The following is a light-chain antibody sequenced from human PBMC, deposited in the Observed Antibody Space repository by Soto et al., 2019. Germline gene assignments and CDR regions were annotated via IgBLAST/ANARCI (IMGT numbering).Light chain of an antibody. J-gene: IGLJ1*01. CDR2: LISDGSH. CDR1: SGHSSYA. V-gene: IGLV4-69*01. Sequence: QLVLTQSPSASASLGASVKLTCTLSSGHSSYAIAWHQQQPEKGPRYLMKLISDGSHSKGDGIPDRFSGSSSGAERYLTISSLQSEDEADYYCQTWGTGIRVLGTGTKGTVL. CDR3: QTWGTGIRV.